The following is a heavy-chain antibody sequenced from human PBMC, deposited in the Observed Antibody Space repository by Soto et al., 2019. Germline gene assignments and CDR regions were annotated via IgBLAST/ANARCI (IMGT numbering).Heavy chain of an antibody. CDR1: GFTFNYYW. V-gene: IGHV3-74*01. D-gene: IGHD2-15*01. CDR2: IHSDGSTT. Sequence: EVQLVESEGGLVQRGGSLRLSCAASGFTFNYYWMHWVRQAPGQGLVWVSHIHSDGSTTTYADSVKGRFTISRDNAKNTLYLQINSLRAEDKAVYYCVRDDKGGFDLWGQGTTVTVSS. CDR3: VRDDKGGFDL. J-gene: IGHJ3*01.